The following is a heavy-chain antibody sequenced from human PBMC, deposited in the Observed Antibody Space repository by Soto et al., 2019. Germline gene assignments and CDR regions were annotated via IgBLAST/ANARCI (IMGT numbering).Heavy chain of an antibody. CDR1: GITFSTYS. V-gene: IGHV3-48*01. CDR3: ARELGSYYFDY. Sequence: EVQLVESGGGLVQPGGSLRLSCVASGITFSTYSMNWVRQAPGKGLEWVSYISSGSGTIYYADSVKGRFTVSRDNAKSSLYLQMNRLRAEDTAIYYCARELGSYYFDYWGQGTLVTVSS. D-gene: IGHD7-27*01. J-gene: IGHJ4*02. CDR2: ISSGSGTI.